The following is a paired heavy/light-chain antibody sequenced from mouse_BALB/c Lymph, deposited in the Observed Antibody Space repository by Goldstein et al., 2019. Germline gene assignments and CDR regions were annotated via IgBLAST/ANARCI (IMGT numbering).Light chain of an antibody. CDR2: STS. CDR1: SSVSSSY. CDR3: HQWSSYPFT. Sequence: QIVLTQSPAIMSASPGEKVTLTCSASSSVSSSYLYWYQQKPGSSPKLWIYSTSNLASGVPARFSGSGSGTSYSLTISSMEAEDAASYFCHQWSSYPFTFGSGTKLEIK. V-gene: IGKV4-79*01. J-gene: IGKJ4*01.
Heavy chain of an antibody. CDR2: ISSGSSTI. V-gene: IGHV5-17*02. D-gene: IGHD1-1*02. CDR1: GFTFSSFG. Sequence: DVQLVESGGGLVQPGGSRKLSCAASGFTFSSFGMHWVRQAPEKGLEWVAYISSGSSTIYYADTVKGRFTISRDNPKNTLFLQMTSLRSEDTAMYYCARDSGVGLDYWGQGTTLTVSS. CDR3: ARDSGVGLDY. J-gene: IGHJ2*01.